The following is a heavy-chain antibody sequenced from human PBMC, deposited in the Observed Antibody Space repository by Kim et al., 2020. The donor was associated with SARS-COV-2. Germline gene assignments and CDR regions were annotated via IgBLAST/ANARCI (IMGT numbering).Heavy chain of an antibody. CDR3: ARGFARRDYGSASTNDY. V-gene: IGHV1-18*01. Sequence: ASVKVSCKASGYTFTSYGISWVRQAPGQGLEWMGWISAYNGNTNYAQKLQCRVTMTTDTSTSTAYMELRSLRSDDTAVYHCARGFARRDYGSASTNDYWGQGTLVTVSS. D-gene: IGHD3-10*01. CDR2: ISAYNGNT. CDR1: GYTFTSYG. J-gene: IGHJ4*02.